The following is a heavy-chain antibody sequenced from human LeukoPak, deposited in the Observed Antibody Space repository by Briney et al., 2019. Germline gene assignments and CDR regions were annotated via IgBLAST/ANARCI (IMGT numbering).Heavy chain of an antibody. CDR1: GGSISSYY. V-gene: IGHV4-59*01. J-gene: IGHJ4*02. D-gene: IGHD1-26*01. Sequence: PSETLSLTCTVSGGSISSYYWSWIRQPPGKGLEWIGYIYYSGSTNYNPSLKSRVTISVDTSKNQFSLKLSSVTAADTAVYYCPRAMGATAGFYFDYWGQGTLVTVSS. CDR3: PRAMGATAGFYFDY. CDR2: IYYSGST.